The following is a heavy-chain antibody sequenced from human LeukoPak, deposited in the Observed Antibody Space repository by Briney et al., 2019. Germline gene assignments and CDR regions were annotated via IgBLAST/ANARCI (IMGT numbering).Heavy chain of an antibody. J-gene: IGHJ3*02. V-gene: IGHV3-9*01. Sequence: GRSLRLSCAASGFTFDDYAMHWVRQAPGKGQEWVSGISWNSGSIGYADSVKGRFTISRDNAKNSLYLQMNSLRAEDTALYYCAKGSADYYDSSGYYNAFDIWGQGTMVTVSS. CDR1: GFTFDDYA. D-gene: IGHD3-22*01. CDR2: ISWNSGSI. CDR3: AKGSADYYDSSGYYNAFDI.